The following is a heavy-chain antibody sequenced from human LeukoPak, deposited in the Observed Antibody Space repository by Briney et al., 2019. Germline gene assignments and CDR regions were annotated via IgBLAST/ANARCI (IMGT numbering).Heavy chain of an antibody. CDR2: IWYDGRNK. J-gene: IGHJ4*02. CDR3: ARGNGYSYGYLDY. D-gene: IGHD5-18*01. V-gene: IGHV3-33*01. CDR1: GFTFSSNG. Sequence: PGASLRLSCAASGFTFSSNGMHWDRQAPGKGLEWVAVIWYDGRNKYYADSVKGRFTISRENSKNALYLQMNSLRAEDTAVYYCARGNGYSYGYLDYWGQGTLVTVSS.